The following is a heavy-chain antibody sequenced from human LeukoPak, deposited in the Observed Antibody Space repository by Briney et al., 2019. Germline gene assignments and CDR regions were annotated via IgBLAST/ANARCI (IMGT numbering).Heavy chain of an antibody. CDR3: AKGVFSLDIVATIHSDY. V-gene: IGHV3-9*01. D-gene: IGHD5-12*01. Sequence: PGRSLRLSCAASGFTFDDYAMHWVRQAPGKGLEWVSGISWNSGSIGYADSVKGRFTISRDNAKNSLYLQMNSLRAEDTAVYYCAKGVFSLDIVATIHSDYWGQGTLVTVSS. CDR2: ISWNSGSI. CDR1: GFTFDDYA. J-gene: IGHJ4*02.